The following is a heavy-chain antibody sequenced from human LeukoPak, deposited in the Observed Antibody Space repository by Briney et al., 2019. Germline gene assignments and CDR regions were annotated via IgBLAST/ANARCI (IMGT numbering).Heavy chain of an antibody. CDR3: ARHGPGSNGYYPNWFDP. J-gene: IGHJ5*02. CDR2: IYYSGST. D-gene: IGHD3-22*01. CDR1: GGSISSSSYY. V-gene: IGHV4-39*01. Sequence: SETLSLTCTVSGGSISSSSYYWGWIRQPPGKGLEWIGSIYYSGSTYYNPSLKSRVTISVDTSKNQFSLKLSSVTAADTAVYCCARHGPGSNGYYPNWFDPWGQGTLVTVSS.